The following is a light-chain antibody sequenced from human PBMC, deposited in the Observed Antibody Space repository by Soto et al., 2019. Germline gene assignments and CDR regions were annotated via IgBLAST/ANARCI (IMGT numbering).Light chain of an antibody. CDR2: DVS. J-gene: IGLJ1*01. CDR3: SSYTSSSTRV. V-gene: IGLV2-14*01. CDR1: SSDVGGYNY. Sequence: QSVLTQPASVSGSPGQSITLSCTGTSSDVGGYNYVPWYQQHPGKAPKLMIYDVSNRPSGVSNRFSGSKSGNTASLTISGLQAEDEADYYCSSYTSSSTRVFGTGTKVTVL.